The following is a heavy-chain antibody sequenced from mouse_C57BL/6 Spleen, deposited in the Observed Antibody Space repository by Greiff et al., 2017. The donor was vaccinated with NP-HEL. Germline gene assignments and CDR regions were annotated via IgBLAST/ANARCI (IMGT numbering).Heavy chain of an antibody. D-gene: IGHD1-1*01. CDR2: INPNSGST. Sequence: VQLQQPGAELVKPGDSVKLSCKASGYTFTSYWMHWVKQRPGQGLEWIGMINPNSGSTNYNEKFKSKATLTVDKSSSTAYMQLSSLTSEDAAVYYCASDYGSRTGYFDYWGQGTTLTVSS. V-gene: IGHV1-64*01. J-gene: IGHJ2*01. CDR1: GYTFTSYW. CDR3: ASDYGSRTGYFDY.